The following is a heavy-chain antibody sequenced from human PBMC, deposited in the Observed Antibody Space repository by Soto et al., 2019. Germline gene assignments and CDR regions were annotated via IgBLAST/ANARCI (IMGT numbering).Heavy chain of an antibody. J-gene: IGHJ4*02. CDR3: AKESYYDFRSGYYADY. D-gene: IGHD3-3*01. Sequence: GGSLRLSCAASGFTFSSYAMSWVRQAPGKGLEWVSAISGSGGSTYYADSVKGRFTISRDNSKNTLYLQMNSLRAEDTAVYYCAKESYYDFRSGYYADYWGQGTLVTVSS. V-gene: IGHV3-23*01. CDR2: ISGSGGST. CDR1: GFTFSSYA.